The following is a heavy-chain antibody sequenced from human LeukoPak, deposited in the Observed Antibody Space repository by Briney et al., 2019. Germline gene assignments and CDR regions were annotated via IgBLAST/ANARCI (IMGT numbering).Heavy chain of an antibody. J-gene: IGHJ4*02. V-gene: IGHV3-23*01. CDR3: VKESTSSGYYYAPDY. D-gene: IGHD3-22*01. Sequence: PGGSLRLSCAASGFSFRTYAMTWVRHPPRKGLGWVTSIGGSGATTYHADPRKGRFTISRDNSKKTLYLQMNSLRAEDTAVYYCVKESTSSGYYYAPDYWGQGTLVTVS. CDR1: GFSFRTYA. CDR2: IGGSGATT.